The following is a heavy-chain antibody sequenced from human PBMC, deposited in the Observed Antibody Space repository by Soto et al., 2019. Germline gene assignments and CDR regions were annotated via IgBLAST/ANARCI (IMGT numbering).Heavy chain of an antibody. J-gene: IGHJ4*02. D-gene: IGHD6-19*01. CDR1: GFTFSSYG. V-gene: IGHV3-30*18. CDR3: AKEPYSSGWYYFDY. CDR2: ISYDGSNK. Sequence: GGSLRLSCAASGFTFSSYGMHWVRQAPGKGLEWVAVISYDGSNKYYAGSVKGRFTISRDNSKNTLYLQMNSLRAEDTAVYYCAKEPYSSGWYYFDYWGQGTLVTV.